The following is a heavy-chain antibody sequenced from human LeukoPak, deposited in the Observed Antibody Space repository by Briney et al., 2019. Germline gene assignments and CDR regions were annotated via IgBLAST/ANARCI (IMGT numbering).Heavy chain of an antibody. D-gene: IGHD6-6*01. V-gene: IGHV1-18*01. CDR1: GYTFTSYG. CDR3: ARGFEYSSSSPRFDY. J-gene: IGHJ4*02. Sequence: ASVKVSCKASGYTFTSYGISWVRQAPGQGLEWMGWISAYNGNTNYAQKLQGRVTMTTDTSTSTAYMELRSLRSDDTAVYYCARGFEYSSSSPRFDYWGQGTLVTVSS. CDR2: ISAYNGNT.